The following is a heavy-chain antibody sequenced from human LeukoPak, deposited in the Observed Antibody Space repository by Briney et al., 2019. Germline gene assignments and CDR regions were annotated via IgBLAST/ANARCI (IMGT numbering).Heavy chain of an antibody. CDR1: GFPFSGYW. CDR2: INQDGTNQ. V-gene: IGHV3-7*01. Sequence: GGSLRLSCVASGFPFSGYWMDWVGQAPGKGMVWVANINQDGTNQYYAASVKGRFSISRDNAQNSLYLQMNSLRAEDTGVYYCSRSLDYLGQGALVTVSS. J-gene: IGHJ4*02. CDR3: SRSLDY.